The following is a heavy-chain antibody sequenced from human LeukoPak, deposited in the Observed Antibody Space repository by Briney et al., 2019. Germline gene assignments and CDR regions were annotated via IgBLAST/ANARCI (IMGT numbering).Heavy chain of an antibody. J-gene: IGHJ3*02. Sequence: SETLSLTCTVSGYFISGGHYWGWVRQVPGKGLEWIGSFYHTGTTYYNPSLKRRVTTSVDKSKNQFSLKLSSVTAADTAVYYCACHDILTGPIIWGQGTMVIISS. CDR1: GYFISGGHY. CDR3: ACHDILTGPII. CDR2: FYHTGTT. D-gene: IGHD3-9*01. V-gene: IGHV4-38-2*02.